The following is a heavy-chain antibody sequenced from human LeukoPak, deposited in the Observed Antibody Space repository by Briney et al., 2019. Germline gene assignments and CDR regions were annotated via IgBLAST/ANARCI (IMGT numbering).Heavy chain of an antibody. J-gene: IGHJ6*03. CDR1: GFTFSSYS. Sequence: PGGSLRLSCAASGFTFSSYSMNWVRQAPGKGLEWVSYISSSSSTIYYADSVKGRFTISRDNAKNSLYLQMNSLRAEDTAVYYCARDFQRVGYYYYMDVWGKGTTVTVSS. D-gene: IGHD1-26*01. V-gene: IGHV3-48*04. CDR2: ISSSSSTI. CDR3: ARDFQRVGYYYYMDV.